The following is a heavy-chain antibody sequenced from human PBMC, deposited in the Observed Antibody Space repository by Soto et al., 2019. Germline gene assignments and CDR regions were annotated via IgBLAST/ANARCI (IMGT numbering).Heavy chain of an antibody. CDR2: IYYSGST. Sequence: ETLSLTCTVSGGSISSSSYYWGWIRQPPGKGLEWIGSIYYSGSTYYNPSLKSRVTISVDTSKNQFSLKLSSVTAADTAVYYCGRLTVVTPNFDYWGQGTLVTVSS. CDR3: GRLTVVTPNFDY. CDR1: GGSISSSSYY. J-gene: IGHJ4*02. V-gene: IGHV4-39*01. D-gene: IGHD2-21*02.